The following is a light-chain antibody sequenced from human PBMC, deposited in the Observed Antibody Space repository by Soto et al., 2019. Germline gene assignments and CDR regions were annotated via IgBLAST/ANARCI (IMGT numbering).Light chain of an antibody. V-gene: IGKV3-15*01. CDR3: QQYGSAPRVT. CDR2: GAS. Sequence: EVVMSMSQASLSVSQGESATLSCRASQIISSNLVWYQQKVGQAPRLLIYGASTRATGIPTRFSGSGSGTDFTLTISSRDPEDFAVHYCQQYGSAPRVTFGPGTKVDIK. CDR1: QIISSN. J-gene: IGKJ3*01.